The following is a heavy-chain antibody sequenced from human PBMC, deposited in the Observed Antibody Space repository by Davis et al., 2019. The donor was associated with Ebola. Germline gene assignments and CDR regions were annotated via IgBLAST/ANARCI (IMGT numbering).Heavy chain of an antibody. V-gene: IGHV3-74*01. D-gene: IGHD6-19*01. CDR3: ARAPHGAVAGS. CDR2: INSDGSST. J-gene: IGHJ4*02. Sequence: GESLKISCAASGFTFSSYWMHWVRQAPGKGLVWVSRINSDGSSTSYADSVKGRFTISRDNAKNSLYLQMNSLRAEDTAVYYCARAPHGAVAGSWGQGTLVTVSS. CDR1: GFTFSSYW.